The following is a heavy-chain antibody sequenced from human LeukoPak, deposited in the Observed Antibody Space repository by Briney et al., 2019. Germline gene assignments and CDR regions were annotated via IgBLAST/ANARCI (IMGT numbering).Heavy chain of an antibody. D-gene: IGHD6-19*01. CDR2: IYYSGST. J-gene: IGHJ6*03. CDR1: GGSISSSSYY. V-gene: IGHV4-39*07. CDR3: ARCPRIAVAGTNYYYYYYMDV. Sequence: SETLSLTCTVSGGSISSSSYYWGWIRQPPGKGLEWIGSIYYSGSTYYNPSLKSRVTISVDTSKNQFSLKLSSMTAADTAVYYCARCPRIAVAGTNYYYYYYMDVWGKGTTVTISS.